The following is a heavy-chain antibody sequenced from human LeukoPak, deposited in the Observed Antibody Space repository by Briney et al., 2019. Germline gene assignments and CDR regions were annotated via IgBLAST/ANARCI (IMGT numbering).Heavy chain of an antibody. CDR2: INPSVGST. CDR3: ARGDYEGDFDY. J-gene: IGHJ4*02. V-gene: IGHV1-46*01. CDR1: GYTFTSYY. Sequence: GASVNVSCKASGYTFTSYYMHWVRQAPGQGLEWMGMINPSVGSTIYAQKFQGRVTMTTDTSTSTVYMELRSLRLEDTAVYYCARGDYEGDFDYWGQGTLVTVSS. D-gene: IGHD4-17*01.